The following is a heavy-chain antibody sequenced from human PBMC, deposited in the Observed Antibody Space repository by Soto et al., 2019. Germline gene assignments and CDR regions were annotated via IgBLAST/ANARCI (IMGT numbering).Heavy chain of an antibody. CDR3: ATLIPGYTRNSRSATGGMDV. Sequence: QVQLVESGGGVVQPGRSLRLSCAASGFTFSNYGMHWVRRAPGKGLEWMAVIFHDGSNKYYADAVKGRFTISRDNSENTLYLQRNSLRTEDTAVYYCATLIPGYTRNSRSATGGMDVWGQGTTVTVSS. CDR2: IFHDGSNK. J-gene: IGHJ6*02. CDR1: GFTFSNYG. D-gene: IGHD6-13*01. V-gene: IGHV3-30*03.